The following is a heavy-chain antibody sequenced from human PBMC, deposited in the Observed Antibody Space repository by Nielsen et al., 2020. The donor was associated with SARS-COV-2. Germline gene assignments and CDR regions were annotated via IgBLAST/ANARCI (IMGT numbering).Heavy chain of an antibody. Sequence: WIRQPPGKGLEWVSAISGSGGSTYYADSVEGRFTVSRDNSKNTLYLQMNSLRAEDTAVYYCAKEVRDTATSYYYYYGMDVWGQGTTVTVSS. CDR2: ISGSGGST. D-gene: IGHD5-18*01. CDR3: AKEVRDTATSYYYYYGMDV. V-gene: IGHV3-23*01. J-gene: IGHJ6*02.